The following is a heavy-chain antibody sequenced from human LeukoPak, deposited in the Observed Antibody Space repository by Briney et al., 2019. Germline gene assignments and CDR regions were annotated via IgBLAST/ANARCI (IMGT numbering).Heavy chain of an antibody. J-gene: IGHJ4*02. CDR2: IYYSGST. CDR1: GGSISSSSYY. D-gene: IGHD6-13*01. V-gene: IGHV4-39*01. CDR3: ARLEQQLVNFDY. Sequence: SETLSLTCTVSGGSISSSSYYWGWIRQPPGKGLEWIGSIYYSGSTYHNPSLKSRVTISVDTSKNQFSLKLSSVTAADTAVYYCARLEQQLVNFDYWGQGTLVTVSS.